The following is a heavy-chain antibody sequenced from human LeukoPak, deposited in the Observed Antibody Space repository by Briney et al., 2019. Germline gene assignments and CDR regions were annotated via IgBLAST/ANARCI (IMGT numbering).Heavy chain of an antibody. V-gene: IGHV4-38-2*02. CDR3: ARAEGQQLVRGWFDP. J-gene: IGHJ5*02. CDR1: GYSISSGYY. Sequence: PSETLSLTCTVSGYSISSGYYWGWIRQPPGKGLEWIGSIYHSGSTYYNPSLKSRVTISVDTSKNQFSLKLSSVTAADTAVYYCARAEGQQLVRGWFDPWGQGTLVTVSS. D-gene: IGHD6-13*01. CDR2: IYHSGST.